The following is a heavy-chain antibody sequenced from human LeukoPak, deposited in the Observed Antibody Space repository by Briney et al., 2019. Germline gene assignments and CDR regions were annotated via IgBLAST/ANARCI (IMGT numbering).Heavy chain of an antibody. CDR2: INHSGST. Sequence: SETLSLTCAVYGGSFSGYYWSWMRQPPGKGLEWIGEINHSGSTNYNPSLKSRVTISVDTSKNQFSLKLSSVTAADTAVYYCARGRLRGSYYGFDYWGQGTLVTVSS. D-gene: IGHD1-26*01. CDR1: GGSFSGYY. V-gene: IGHV4-34*01. J-gene: IGHJ4*02. CDR3: ARGRLRGSYYGFDY.